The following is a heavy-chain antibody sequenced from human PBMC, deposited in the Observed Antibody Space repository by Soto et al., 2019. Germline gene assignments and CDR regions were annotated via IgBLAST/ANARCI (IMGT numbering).Heavy chain of an antibody. Sequence: GGSLRLFCAASGLTFSSYAMSWVRQAPGKGLEWVSAISGSGGSTYYADSVKGRFTISRDNSKNTLYLQMNSLRAEDTAVYYCAKAPPYIAVAGPVDYWGQGTLVTVSS. CDR3: AKAPPYIAVAGPVDY. V-gene: IGHV3-23*01. CDR1: GLTFSSYA. J-gene: IGHJ4*02. D-gene: IGHD6-19*01. CDR2: ISGSGGST.